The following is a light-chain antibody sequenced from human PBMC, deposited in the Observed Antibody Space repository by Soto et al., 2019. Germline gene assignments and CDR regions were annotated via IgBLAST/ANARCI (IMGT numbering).Light chain of an antibody. CDR3: TSFTTTNIRV. CDR1: SSDIGVYNY. CDR2: EVS. J-gene: IGLJ3*02. V-gene: IGLV2-14*01. Sequence: QSALTQPASVSGSPGQSITITCTGTSSDIGVYNYVSWYEQHPGKAPKLVICEVSNRPSGVSSRFSGSKSGNTASLTISGLRTADEADYYCTSFTTTNIRVFGGGTKLTVL.